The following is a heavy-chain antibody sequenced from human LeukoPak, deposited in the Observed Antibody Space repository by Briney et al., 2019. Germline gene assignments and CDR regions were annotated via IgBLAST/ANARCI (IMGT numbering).Heavy chain of an antibody. D-gene: IGHD2-2*01. V-gene: IGHV3-15*01. CDR1: GFTFTKDW. Sequence: GGSLRLSCAASGFTFTKDWMSWVRQAPGKGPEWVGRIKSKTDAETTDYAAPVKGRFTTSRDDSKNTLFLQMNSLKTEDTAVYYCATERYCSSSTCPNAFEVWGQGTMVTVSS. J-gene: IGHJ3*01. CDR3: ATERYCSSSTCPNAFEV. CDR2: IKSKTDAETT.